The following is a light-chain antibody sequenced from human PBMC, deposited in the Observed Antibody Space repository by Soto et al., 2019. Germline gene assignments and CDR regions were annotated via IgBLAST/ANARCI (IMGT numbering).Light chain of an antibody. Sequence: QSVLTQPPSVSAAPGQKVTISCSGSSSDIGNNYVSWYQQLPGTAPNLLIYENNKRPSGIPDRFSGSKSGTSATLGITGLQTGDEADYYCGTWDGSLSAWVFGGGTQLTVL. V-gene: IGLV1-51*02. CDR3: GTWDGSLSAWV. CDR1: SSDIGNNY. J-gene: IGLJ3*02. CDR2: ENN.